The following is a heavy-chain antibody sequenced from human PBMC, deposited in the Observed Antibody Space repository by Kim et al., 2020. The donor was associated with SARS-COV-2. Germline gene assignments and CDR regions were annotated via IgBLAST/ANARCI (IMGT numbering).Heavy chain of an antibody. Sequence: GGSLRLSCAASGFTFSSYGMHWVRQAPGKGLEWVAVISYDGSNKYYADSVKGRFTISRDNSKNTLYLQMNSLRAEDTAVYYCAKIFIAAAGTDFDYWGQGTLVTVSS. CDR1: GFTFSSYG. CDR3: AKIFIAAAGTDFDY. D-gene: IGHD6-13*01. CDR2: ISYDGSNK. J-gene: IGHJ4*02. V-gene: IGHV3-30*18.